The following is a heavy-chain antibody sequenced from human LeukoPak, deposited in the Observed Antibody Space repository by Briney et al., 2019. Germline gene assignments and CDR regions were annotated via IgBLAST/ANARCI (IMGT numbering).Heavy chain of an antibody. CDR3: AREDEHRDAFDI. J-gene: IGHJ3*02. CDR2: INPNSGGT. Sequence: ASVKVSCKASGYTFTGYYMHWVRQAPGQGLVWMGWINPNSGGTDYAQKFQGWVTMTRDTSISTAYMELSRLRSDDMAVYYCAREDEHRDAFDIWGQGTMVTVSS. V-gene: IGHV1-2*04. CDR1: GYTFTGYY.